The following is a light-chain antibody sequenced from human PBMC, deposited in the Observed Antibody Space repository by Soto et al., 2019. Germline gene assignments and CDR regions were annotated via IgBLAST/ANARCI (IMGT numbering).Light chain of an antibody. CDR1: SGHSSYA. J-gene: IGLJ2*01. Sequence: QPVLTQSPSASASLGASVKLTCTLSSGHSSYAIAWHQQQPEKGPRYLMKLNSDGSHSKGDGIPDRFSGSSSGAERYLTISSLQSEDEADYYCQIWGTGIRGVFGGGTKLNVL. CDR2: LNSDGSH. CDR3: QIWGTGIRGV. V-gene: IGLV4-69*01.